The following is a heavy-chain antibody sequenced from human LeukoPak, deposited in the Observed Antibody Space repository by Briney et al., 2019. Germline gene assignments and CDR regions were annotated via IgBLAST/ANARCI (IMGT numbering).Heavy chain of an antibody. D-gene: IGHD5-12*01. CDR2: ISISGSST. CDR1: GFTFRSYA. CDR3: ATVPRSGYYYFDY. Sequence: GGPLSLSCAASGFTFRSYAMTWVREARGEGLECVSFISISGSSTYYADSVKRRFTISKDKSRNTLFLQMNSLRAEDTAVYYCATVPRSGYYYFDYWGQGTLVTVSS. V-gene: IGHV3-23*01. J-gene: IGHJ4*02.